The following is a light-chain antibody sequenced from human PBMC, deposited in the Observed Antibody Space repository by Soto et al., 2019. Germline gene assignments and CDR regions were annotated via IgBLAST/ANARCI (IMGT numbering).Light chain of an antibody. CDR2: GDN. V-gene: IGLV1-40*01. J-gene: IGLJ2*01. CDR1: SSNIGAGYA. Sequence: QSVLTQPPSVSGAPGQRLTIACTGISSNIGAGYAVHWHQHLPGRAPKLLVYGDNNRPSGVPDRFSGSESGTSAYLTITGLQAEDEAHYYCQSYDTRLSAVVFGGGTKVTVL. CDR3: QSYDTRLSAVV.